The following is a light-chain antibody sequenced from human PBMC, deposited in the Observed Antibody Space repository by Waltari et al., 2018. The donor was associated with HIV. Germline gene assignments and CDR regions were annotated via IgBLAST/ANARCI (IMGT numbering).Light chain of an antibody. Sequence: QSVLTQPPSTSGTPGQRVTISCSGGASPLGRNPVQWYQVFPGTAPKLLIYSSNQVSTGVPDRFSASKSGTSASLTISGLQSEDEAHYYCATWDDSGDGPMVFGRGTKLTVL. V-gene: IGLV1-44*01. J-gene: IGLJ2*01. CDR2: SSN. CDR1: ASPLGRNP. CDR3: ATWDDSGDGPMV.